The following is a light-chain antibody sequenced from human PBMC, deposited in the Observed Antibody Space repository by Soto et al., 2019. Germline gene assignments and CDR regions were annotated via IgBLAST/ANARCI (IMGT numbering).Light chain of an antibody. Sequence: VMTQSPATLSVSPGERAALSCRASQSVSTNLAWYQQKPGQPPRLLIYGASSRATGIPDRFSGSGSGTDFTLTISRLEPEDFAVYYCQQYGSSPRTFGQGTKVDIK. V-gene: IGKV3-20*01. CDR3: QQYGSSPRT. CDR2: GAS. CDR1: QSVSTN. J-gene: IGKJ1*01.